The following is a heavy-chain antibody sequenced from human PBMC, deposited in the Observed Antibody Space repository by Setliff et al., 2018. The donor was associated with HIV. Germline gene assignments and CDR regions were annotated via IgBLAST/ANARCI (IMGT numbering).Heavy chain of an antibody. CDR2: IFHSGDT. J-gene: IGHJ4*02. Sequence: KPSETLSLTCSVSGVSVGSGDYYWHWIRQHPEKALEWIGYIFHSGDTYHNPSLKSRISMSVDTSKNQFSLELTSLTAADTAVYYCATRPRIAARPFDYWGQGMLVTVSS. CDR3: ATRPRIAARPFDY. CDR1: GVSVGSGDYY. V-gene: IGHV4-31*03. D-gene: IGHD6-6*01.